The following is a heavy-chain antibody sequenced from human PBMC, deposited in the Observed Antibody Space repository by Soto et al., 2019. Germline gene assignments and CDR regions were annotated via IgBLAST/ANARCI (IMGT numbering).Heavy chain of an antibody. CDR1: GYTFTGYY. J-gene: IGHJ4*02. V-gene: IGHV1-2*02. CDR3: AWGVLRGLWGLDY. CDR2: INPNTGGT. D-gene: IGHD3-10*01. Sequence: QVQLVQSGAEVKKPGASVKVSCKASGYTFTGYYIHWLRQAPGQGLEWMGWINPNTGGTTYAENFHGRVTLHGDTSINTDYMERTSLASVDTAVYYCAWGVLRGLWGLDYWGPETLVTVSS.